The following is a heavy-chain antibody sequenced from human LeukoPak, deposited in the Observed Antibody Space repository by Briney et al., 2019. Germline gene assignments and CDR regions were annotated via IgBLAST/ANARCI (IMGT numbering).Heavy chain of an antibody. CDR1: GFTFSSYA. V-gene: IGHV3-30-3*01. CDR3: ATPSSYSSGWSPLRG. CDR2: ISYDGSNK. J-gene: IGHJ4*02. D-gene: IGHD6-19*01. Sequence: PGGSLRLSCAASGFTFSSYAMHWVRQAPGKGLEWVAVISYDGSNKYYADSVKGRFTISRDNSKNTLYLQMNSLRAEDTAVYYCATPSSYSSGWSPLRGWGQGTLVTVSS.